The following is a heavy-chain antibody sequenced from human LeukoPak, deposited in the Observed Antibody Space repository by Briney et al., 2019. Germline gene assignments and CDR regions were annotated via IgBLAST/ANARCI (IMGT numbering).Heavy chain of an antibody. Sequence: ASVKVSCTASGYTFTSYYMHWVREAPGQGLEWMGITNTSGGGTSYAQKFQGRVTMTRDMSTTTVYMELSSLRSEDTAVYYCARELPGGRLVRGVITRDDGFDICGQGTMVTVSS. CDR1: GYTFTSYY. CDR3: ARELPGGRLVRGVITRDDGFDI. V-gene: IGHV1-46*01. D-gene: IGHD3-10*01. CDR2: TNTSGGGT. J-gene: IGHJ3*02.